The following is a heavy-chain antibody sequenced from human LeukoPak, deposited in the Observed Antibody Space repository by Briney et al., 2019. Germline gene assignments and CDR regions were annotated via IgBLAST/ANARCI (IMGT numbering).Heavy chain of an antibody. CDR1: GGSISSSSSY. CDR3: ARFRQTYYYDSSGYR. CDR2: IYYSGST. V-gene: IGHV4-39*07. J-gene: IGHJ4*02. Sequence: SETLSLTCTVSGGSISSSSSYWGWIRQPPGKGLEWIGSIYYSGSTYYNPSLKSRVTISVDTSKNQFSLKLSSVTAADTAVYYCARFRQTYYYDSSGYRWGQGTLVTVSS. D-gene: IGHD3-22*01.